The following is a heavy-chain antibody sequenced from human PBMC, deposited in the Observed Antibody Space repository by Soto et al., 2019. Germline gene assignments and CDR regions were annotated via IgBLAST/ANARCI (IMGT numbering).Heavy chain of an antibody. J-gene: IGHJ3*02. CDR3: AREVAADGTFREDVFDI. CDR1: GGTFSNHA. D-gene: IGHD6-13*01. Sequence: QVHLVQSGVEVKKPGSSVKVSCKAPGGTFSNHAINWVRQAPGQGLEWMGRIIPIFTTTNYAQKFQGRVSMTADESTTTAYMELSSLKHDDTAVYYCAREVAADGTFREDVFDIWGQGTLVTVSS. V-gene: IGHV1-69*12. CDR2: IIPIFTTT.